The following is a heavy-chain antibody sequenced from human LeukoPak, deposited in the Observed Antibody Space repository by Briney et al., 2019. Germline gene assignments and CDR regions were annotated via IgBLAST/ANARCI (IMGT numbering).Heavy chain of an antibody. CDR1: GFTFSSYA. D-gene: IGHD3-3*01. V-gene: IGHV3-30-3*01. Sequence: RRSLRLSCAASGFTFSSYAMHWVRQAPGKGLEWVAVISYDGSNKYYADSVKGRFTISRDNSKNTLYLQMNSLRAEDTAVYYCARGDVLRFLEWLPYFDYWGQGTLVTVSS. CDR3: ARGDVLRFLEWLPYFDY. J-gene: IGHJ4*02. CDR2: ISYDGSNK.